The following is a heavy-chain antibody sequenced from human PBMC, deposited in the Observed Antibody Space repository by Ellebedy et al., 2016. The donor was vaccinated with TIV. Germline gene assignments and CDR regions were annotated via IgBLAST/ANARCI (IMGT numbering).Heavy chain of an antibody. V-gene: IGHV1-18*01. D-gene: IGHD2-21*02. CDR1: GYTFRLYG. CDR2: ISAYNGKT. Sequence: ASVKVSCXASGYTFRLYGICWVRRAPGQGLEWMGWISAYNGKTNYAQHLQGRVTMTTDTSTSTTYMELRSLRSDDTGVYYCARDLFGGDNKINRYSLDYWGQGSLVTVSS. CDR3: ARDLFGGDNKINRYSLDY. J-gene: IGHJ4*02.